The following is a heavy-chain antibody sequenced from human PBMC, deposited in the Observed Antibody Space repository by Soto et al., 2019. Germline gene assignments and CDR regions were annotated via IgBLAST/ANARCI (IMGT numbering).Heavy chain of an antibody. CDR2: ISFDGNII. J-gene: IGHJ4*02. D-gene: IGHD3-9*01. CDR1: EFSFSSYA. CDR3: ARTFDTITYYFDY. Sequence: LRLSCAASEFSFSSYAMHWIRQAPGKGLEWVAVISFDGNIIQYADSVKGRFIISRDNSKNTLYLQMNSLRGEDTAVYYCARTFDTITYYFDYWGQGTLVTVSS. V-gene: IGHV3-30*16.